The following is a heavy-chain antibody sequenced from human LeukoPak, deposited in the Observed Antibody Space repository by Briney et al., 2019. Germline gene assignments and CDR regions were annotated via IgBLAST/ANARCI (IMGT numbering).Heavy chain of an antibody. D-gene: IGHD6-13*01. V-gene: IGHV4-34*01. CDR1: GGSFSGYY. J-gene: IGHJ4*02. CDR2: MNHSGST. CDR3: ARGWQQLV. Sequence: SETLSLTCTVYGGSFSGYYWSWIRQPPGKGLEWIGEMNHSGSTNYNPSLKSRVTISVDTSKNQFSLKLSSVTAADTAVYYCARGWQQLVWGQGTLVTVSS.